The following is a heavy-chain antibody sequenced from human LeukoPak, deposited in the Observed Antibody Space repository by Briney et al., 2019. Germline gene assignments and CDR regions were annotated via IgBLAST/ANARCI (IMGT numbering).Heavy chain of an antibody. V-gene: IGHV1-69*04. D-gene: IGHD1-1*01. Sequence: SVKVSCKASGGTFSSSAINWVRQAPGQGLEWMGRIIPMLGIPNYAQKFQGRVTITADKFTSTAYMELSSLRSEDTAVYYCARGPWNPARFDYWGQGTLXTVSS. CDR1: GGTFSSSA. J-gene: IGHJ4*02. CDR3: ARGPWNPARFDY. CDR2: IIPMLGIP.